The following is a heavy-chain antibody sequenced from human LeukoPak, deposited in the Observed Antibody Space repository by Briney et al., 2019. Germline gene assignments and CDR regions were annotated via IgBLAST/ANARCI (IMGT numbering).Heavy chain of an antibody. CDR3: ARADYDFWSGYYFDY. D-gene: IGHD3-3*01. CDR1: GGSISSGDYY. J-gene: IGHJ4*02. CDR2: IYYSGST. V-gene: IGHV4-30-4*08. Sequence: ASQTLSLTCTVSGGSISSGDYYWSWIRQPPGKGLEWIGYIYYSGSTYYNPSLKSRVTISVDTSKNQFSLKLSSVTAADTAVYYCARADYDFWSGYYFDYWGQGTLVTVSS.